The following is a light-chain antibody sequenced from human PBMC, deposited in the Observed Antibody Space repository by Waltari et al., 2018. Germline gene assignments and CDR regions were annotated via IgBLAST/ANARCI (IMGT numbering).Light chain of an antibody. J-gene: IGKJ1*01. CDR2: DAS. CDR1: QSVSSY. CDR3: QQRVNWPGT. Sequence: EIMLTQSPATLSLSPGERATLSCRASQSVSSYLAWYQHKPGQAPRLLIYDASNRAPGIPARFSGSGSGTDFTLTISSLEPEDFAVYYCQQRVNWPGTFGQGTKVEVK. V-gene: IGKV3-11*01.